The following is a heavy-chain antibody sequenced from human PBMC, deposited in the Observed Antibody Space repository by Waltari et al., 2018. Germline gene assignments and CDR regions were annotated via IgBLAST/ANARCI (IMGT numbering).Heavy chain of an antibody. CDR1: GGSFSGYY. J-gene: IGHJ6*02. CDR2: INHSGST. CDR3: ARGRCISTWFCQYYGVDV. Sequence: QVHLQQWGAGLLKPSETLSLTCGVSGGSFSGYYWSWIRQPPGKGLEWIGEINHSGSTNYNPSLKSRVTMSVDTSKSQFSLKLSSVTAADTAVYYCARGRCISTWFCQYYGVDVWGQGATVIVSS. D-gene: IGHD2-8*01. V-gene: IGHV4-34*01.